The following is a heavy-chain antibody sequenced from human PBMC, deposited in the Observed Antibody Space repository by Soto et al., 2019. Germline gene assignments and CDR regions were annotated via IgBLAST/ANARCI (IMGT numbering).Heavy chain of an antibody. V-gene: IGHV3-23*01. Sequence: EVQMLESGGGLAQPGGSLRLSCGASGFTFRNYVMSWVRQAPGKGLEWVSAISGSGDSTYYADSVKGRFTISRDNSKNTLDLQMNSLRAEDTATYYCAKDSCSGGSCYPTHFDCWGQGTLVTVSS. CDR3: AKDSCSGGSCYPTHFDC. CDR2: ISGSGDST. CDR1: GFTFRNYV. J-gene: IGHJ4*02. D-gene: IGHD2-15*01.